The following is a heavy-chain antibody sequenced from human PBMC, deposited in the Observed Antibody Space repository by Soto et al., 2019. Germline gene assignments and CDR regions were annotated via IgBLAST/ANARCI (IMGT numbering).Heavy chain of an antibody. V-gene: IGHV3-23*01. CDR3: GKARSPYCSGGGCYQGIDY. CDR1: GFTFSSYA. CDR2: ISDSGGST. Sequence: GGSLRLSCAASGFTFSSYAMSWVRQAPGKGLEWVSGISDSGGSTYYADSVKGRFTISRDNSKNTLYLQMNSLRAEDTAVYYCGKARSPYCSGGGCYQGIDYWGQGTLVTVSS. J-gene: IGHJ4*02. D-gene: IGHD2-15*01.